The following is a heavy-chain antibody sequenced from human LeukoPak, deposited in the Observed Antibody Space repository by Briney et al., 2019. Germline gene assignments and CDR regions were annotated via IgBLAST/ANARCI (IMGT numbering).Heavy chain of an antibody. Sequence: TSETLSLTCTVSGGSISSSSYYWGWIRQPPGKGLEWIGSIYYSGSTYYNPSLKSRVTISVDTSKNQFSLKLSSVTAADTAVYYCARVIGELPFDYWGQGTLVTVSS. CDR1: GGSISSSSYY. CDR2: IYYSGST. J-gene: IGHJ4*02. D-gene: IGHD3-10*01. V-gene: IGHV4-39*01. CDR3: ARVIGELPFDY.